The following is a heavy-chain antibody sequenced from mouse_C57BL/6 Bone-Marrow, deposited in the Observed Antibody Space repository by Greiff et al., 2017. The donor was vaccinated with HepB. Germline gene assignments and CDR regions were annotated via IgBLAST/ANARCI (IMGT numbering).Heavy chain of an antibody. CDR3: ASEGYGNYTYDAIDY. CDR1: GYTFTSYW. CDR2: IYPGSGST. D-gene: IGHD2-1*01. Sequence: QVQLQQPGAELVKPGASVKMSCKASGYTFTSYWITWVKQRPGQGLEWIGDIYPGSGSTNYNEKLKSKATLTVDTSSSTDYLQFISLTSEASAVYDCASEGYGNYTYDAIDYWGQGTSVTVSS. V-gene: IGHV1-55*01. J-gene: IGHJ4*01.